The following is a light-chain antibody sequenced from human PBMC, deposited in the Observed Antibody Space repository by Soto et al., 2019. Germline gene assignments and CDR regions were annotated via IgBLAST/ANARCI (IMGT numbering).Light chain of an antibody. Sequence: QAVVTQPPSASVAPGQRVTISCSGSNSNIANNYVYWYQQLPGTAPKLLIYRDNQRPSGVPDRFSGSKSGTSASLAISGLRSEDEADYYCSSWDDRSATLVFGGGTKLTVL. V-gene: IGLV1-47*01. CDR3: SSWDDRSATLV. CDR1: NSNIANNY. J-gene: IGLJ2*01. CDR2: RDN.